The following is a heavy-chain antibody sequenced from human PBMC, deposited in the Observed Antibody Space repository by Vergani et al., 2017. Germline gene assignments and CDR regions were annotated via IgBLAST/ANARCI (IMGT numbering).Heavy chain of an antibody. Sequence: QVQLVQSGAEVKKPGSSVKVSCKASGGTFSSYAISWVRQAPGQGLEWMGGIIPIFGTANYAQKFQGRVTITADESTSTAYMELSSLRSEDTAVYYCARPHCSGGSCYSVAISAFDIWSQGTMVTVSS. D-gene: IGHD2-15*01. CDR1: GGTFSSYA. J-gene: IGHJ3*02. CDR3: ARPHCSGGSCYSVAISAFDI. V-gene: IGHV1-69*01. CDR2: IIPIFGTA.